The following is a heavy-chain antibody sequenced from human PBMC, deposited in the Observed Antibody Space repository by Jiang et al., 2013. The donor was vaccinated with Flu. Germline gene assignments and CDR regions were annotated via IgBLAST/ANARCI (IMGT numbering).Heavy chain of an antibody. Sequence: GLVKPSETLSLTCTVSGGSVSSGSYYWSWIRQPPGKGLEWIGYIYYSGSTNYNPSLKSRVTISVDTSKNQFSLKLSSVTAADTAVYYCARGDEVVGATPWFDPWGQGTLVTVSS. D-gene: IGHD1-26*01. V-gene: IGHV4-61*01. CDR1: GGSVSSGSYY. J-gene: IGHJ5*02. CDR2: IYYSGST. CDR3: ARGDEVVGATPWFDP.